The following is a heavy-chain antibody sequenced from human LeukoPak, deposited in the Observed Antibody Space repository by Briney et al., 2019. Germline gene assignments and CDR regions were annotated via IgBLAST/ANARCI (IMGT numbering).Heavy chain of an antibody. V-gene: IGHV4-34*01. J-gene: IGHJ6*03. Sequence: SETLSLTCAVYGGSFSGYYWSWIRQPPGKGLEWIGEINHSGSTNYNPSLKSRVTISVDTSKNQFSLKLSSVTAADTAVYYCARGRGYCSGGSCSRPPSYYYYYMDVWGKGTPVTVSS. CDR2: INHSGST. CDR3: ARGRGYCSGGSCSRPPSYYYYYMDV. D-gene: IGHD2-15*01. CDR1: GGSFSGYY.